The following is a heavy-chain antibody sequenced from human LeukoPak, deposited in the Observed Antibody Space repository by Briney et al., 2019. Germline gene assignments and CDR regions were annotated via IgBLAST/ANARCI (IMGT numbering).Heavy chain of an antibody. V-gene: IGHV5-51*01. CDR3: ARYYGSGSYSQTYYFDY. J-gene: IGHJ4*01. D-gene: IGHD3-10*01. CDR2: IYPGDSDT. Sequence: GESLKISCKGSGYSFTNYWIGWVRQMPGKGLEWMGIIYPGDSDTRYSPSFQGQVTISADKSISTAYLQWSSLKASDTAMYYCARYYGSGSYSQTYYFDYWGQGTLVTVSS. CDR1: GYSFTNYW.